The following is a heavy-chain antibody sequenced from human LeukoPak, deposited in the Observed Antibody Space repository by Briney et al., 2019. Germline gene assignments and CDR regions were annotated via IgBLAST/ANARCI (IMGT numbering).Heavy chain of an antibody. CDR3: TTREDTAMVAFDY. J-gene: IGHJ4*02. V-gene: IGHV3-73*01. D-gene: IGHD5-18*01. CDR2: IRSKPNSYAT. CDR1: GFTVSSNY. Sequence: PGGSLRLSCAASGFTVSSNYMTWVRQASGKGLEWVVRIRSKPNSYATAYAASVKGRFTISRDDSKNTAYLQMNSLKTEETAVYYCTTREDTAMVAFDYWGQGTLVTVSS.